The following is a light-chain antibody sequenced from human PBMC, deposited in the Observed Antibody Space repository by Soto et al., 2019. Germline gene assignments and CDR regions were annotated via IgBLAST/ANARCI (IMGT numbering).Light chain of an antibody. J-gene: IGKJ1*01. CDR3: QQYNSYSWT. Sequence: DIQMTQSPSTLSASVGDRVTITCRASQSISSWLAWYQQKPGKAPKLLIYDASSLESGVPSRFSGSGSGTEFTLTISSLKHDDFATYYCQQYNSYSWTFGQGTKV. CDR1: QSISSW. V-gene: IGKV1-5*01. CDR2: DAS.